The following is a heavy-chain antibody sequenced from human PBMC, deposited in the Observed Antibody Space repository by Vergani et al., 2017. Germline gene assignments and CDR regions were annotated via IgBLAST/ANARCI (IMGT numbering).Heavy chain of an antibody. J-gene: IGHJ4*02. CDR1: GGSIRSDSYY. V-gene: IGHV4-61*02. CDR2: MYTSGST. D-gene: IGHD6-6*01. Sequence: QVQLQQWGAGLVKPSQTLSLTCTVSGGSIRSDSYYWNWIRQPAGKGLEWIGRMYTSGSTNYNPSLKSRVTMSVDTSKNQFSLKLSSVTAADTAVYYCARLEYSSSSGVYWGQGTLVTVSS. CDR3: ARLEYSSSSGVY.